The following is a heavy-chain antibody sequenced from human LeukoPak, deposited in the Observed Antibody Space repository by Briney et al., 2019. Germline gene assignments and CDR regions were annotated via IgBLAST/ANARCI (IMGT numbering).Heavy chain of an antibody. CDR3: ARGHGAFNY. V-gene: IGHV4-34*01. CDR2: INHSGST. J-gene: IGHJ4*02. Sequence: SETLSLTCAVYGGSFSGYYWSWIRQPPGKGLEWIGEINHSGSTNYNPSLKSRVTISVDTSKNQFSLKLSSVTAADTAVYYCARGHGAFNYWGQGTLVTVSS. CDR1: GGSFSGYY. D-gene: IGHD4-17*01.